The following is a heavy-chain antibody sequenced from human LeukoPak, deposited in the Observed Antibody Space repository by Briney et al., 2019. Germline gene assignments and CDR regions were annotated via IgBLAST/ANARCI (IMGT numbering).Heavy chain of an antibody. Sequence: PGGSLRLYCAASGFTFSSYEMNWVRQAPGKGLEWVSYISSSGSTINYADSVKGRFTISRDNAKDSLYLQMHSLRAEDTAVYYCARAYSSSTFDYWGQGTLVTVSS. CDR2: ISSSGSTI. CDR1: GFTFSSYE. D-gene: IGHD6-6*01. V-gene: IGHV3-48*03. J-gene: IGHJ4*02. CDR3: ARAYSSSTFDY.